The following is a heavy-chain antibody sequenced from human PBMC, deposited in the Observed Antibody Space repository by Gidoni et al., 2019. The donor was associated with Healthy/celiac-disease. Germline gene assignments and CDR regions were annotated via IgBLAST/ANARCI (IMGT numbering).Heavy chain of an antibody. CDR1: GLTFSSYS. V-gene: IGHV3-21*01. D-gene: IGHD3-10*01. CDR2: ISSSSSYI. CDR3: AAFFSGEPYYVDY. Sequence: EVQLVESGGGLVKPGGSLRLSCAASGLTFSSYSMNWVRPAPGKGLEWVSSISSSSSYIYYADSVKGRVTIARDNAKNSLYLQMNSLRAEDTAVYYCAAFFSGEPYYVDYWGQGTLVTVSS. J-gene: IGHJ4*02.